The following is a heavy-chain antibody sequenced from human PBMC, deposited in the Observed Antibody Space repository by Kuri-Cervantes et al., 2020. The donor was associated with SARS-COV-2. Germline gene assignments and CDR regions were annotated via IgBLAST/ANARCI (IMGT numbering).Heavy chain of an antibody. D-gene: IGHD6-13*01. Sequence: LSLTCAASGFTFSSYGMHWVRQAPGKGLEWVAVISYDGSNKYYADSVKGRFTVSRDNSKNTLYLQMNSLRAEDTAVYYCARASSSWFPDYYYGMDVWGQGTTVTVSS. CDR1: GFTFSSYG. CDR2: ISYDGSNK. J-gene: IGHJ6*02. CDR3: ARASSSWFPDYYYGMDV. V-gene: IGHV3-30*03.